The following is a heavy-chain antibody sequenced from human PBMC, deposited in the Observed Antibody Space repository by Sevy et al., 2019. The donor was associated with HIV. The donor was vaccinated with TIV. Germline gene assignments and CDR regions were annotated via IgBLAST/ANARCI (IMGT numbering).Heavy chain of an antibody. V-gene: IGHV1-69*13. D-gene: IGHD6-19*01. CDR3: ARGGGNGWYYFDY. CDR1: GGIFRTYG. CDR2: IIPILGTT. J-gene: IGHJ4*02. Sequence: ASVKVSCKASGGIFRTYGISWVRQAPGQGPEWVGGIIPILGTTNYAQKFQGRVTISADEYTKTVHMELSSLRSEDMGVYYCARGGGNGWYYFDYWGQETLVTVSS.